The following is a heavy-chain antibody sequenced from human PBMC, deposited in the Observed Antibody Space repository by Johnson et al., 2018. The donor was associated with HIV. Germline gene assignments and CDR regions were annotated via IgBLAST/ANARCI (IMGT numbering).Heavy chain of an antibody. CDR1: GFTFSSYA. D-gene: IGHD7-27*01. CDR2: ISGGGGST. V-gene: IGHV3-23*04. CDR3: AKDQNWGAFDI. J-gene: IGHJ3*02. Sequence: VQLVESGGGVVRPGGSLRLSCAASGFTFSSYAMSWVRQAPGKGLEWVSAISGGGGSTYYDDSVKGRLTISRDNSKNTRYLQMNSLIAEDTAVYYCAKDQNWGAFDIWGQGTMVTVSS.